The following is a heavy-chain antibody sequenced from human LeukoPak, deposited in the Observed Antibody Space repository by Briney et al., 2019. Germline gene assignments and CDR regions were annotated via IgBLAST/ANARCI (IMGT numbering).Heavy chain of an antibody. J-gene: IGHJ4*02. CDR2: MNPNNGDT. Sequence: ASVKASCKASGYMFIDYYIHWVRRAPGQGLEWMGWMNPNNGDTNYAQKFQGRVTMTRDTSISTAYMELSSLRSDDTAVYYCATPLKGVGGRDYWGQGTLVTVSS. D-gene: IGHD1-26*01. V-gene: IGHV1-2*02. CDR3: ATPLKGVGGRDY. CDR1: GYMFIDYY.